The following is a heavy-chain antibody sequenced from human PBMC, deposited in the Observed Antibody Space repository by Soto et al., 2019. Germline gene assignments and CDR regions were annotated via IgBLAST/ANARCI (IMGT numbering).Heavy chain of an antibody. CDR1: GYTFSDYF. CDR3: ARIKWGLDYYSGMDV. CDR2: INPKTAAT. Sequence: QVQLVQSGAEVKKSGASVKVSCKASGYTFSDYFIQWLRQAPGQGLEWVAWINPKTAATNYAKKFQDTVTVTSDTSFSTAYLEVTRLRPDDTALYYCARIKWGLDYYSGMDVWGQGTAVTVSS. D-gene: IGHD1-26*01. V-gene: IGHV1-2*02. J-gene: IGHJ6*02.